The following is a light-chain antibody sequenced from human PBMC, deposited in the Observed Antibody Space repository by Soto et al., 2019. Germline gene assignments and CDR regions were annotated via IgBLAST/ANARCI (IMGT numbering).Light chain of an antibody. Sequence: DIQMTQSPSPLSASVGDRVSITCRASQSISSPMAWYQQEPGKAPRLLIYETSTLQRGVPSRFSGSASGTEFTLTISSLQPDDFATYYCQQYNGFGSWTFGQVTKVEIK. CDR1: QSISSP. CDR2: ETS. V-gene: IGKV1-5*03. CDR3: QQYNGFGSWT. J-gene: IGKJ1*01.